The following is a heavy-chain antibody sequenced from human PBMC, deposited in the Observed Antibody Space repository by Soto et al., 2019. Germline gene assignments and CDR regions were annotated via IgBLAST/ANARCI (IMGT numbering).Heavy chain of an antibody. D-gene: IGHD4-17*01. CDR3: ATYIFLTTVVRHYGMDV. Sequence: SVKVSGKASGGTFSSYAISWVRQAPGQGLEWMGGIIPIFGTANYAQKFQGRVTITGDKSTRTAYMELSSLRSEDMAVYYCATYIFLTTVVRHYGMDVWGQGTTVTVSS. J-gene: IGHJ6*02. CDR1: GGTFSSYA. V-gene: IGHV1-69*06. CDR2: IIPIFGTA.